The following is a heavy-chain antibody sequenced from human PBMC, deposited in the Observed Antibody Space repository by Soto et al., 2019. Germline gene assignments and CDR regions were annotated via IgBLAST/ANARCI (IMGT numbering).Heavy chain of an antibody. D-gene: IGHD3-9*01. CDR1: GGSISSGDYY. Sequence: SETLSLTCTVSGGSISSGDYYWSWIRQPPGKGLEWIGYIYYSGSTYYNPSLKSRVTISVDTSKNQFSLKLSSVTAADTAVYYCARSGAENYDILTGYPYNWFDPWGQGTLVTVSS. CDR2: IYYSGST. V-gene: IGHV4-30-4*01. J-gene: IGHJ5*02. CDR3: ARSGAENYDILTGYPYNWFDP.